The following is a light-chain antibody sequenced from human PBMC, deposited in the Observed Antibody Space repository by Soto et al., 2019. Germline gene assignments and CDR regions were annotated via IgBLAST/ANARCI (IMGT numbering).Light chain of an antibody. CDR1: SSDVGGYNY. CDR3: SSYTSSSTAV. CDR2: DVS. J-gene: IGLJ2*01. V-gene: IGLV2-14*01. Sequence: ALTQPASVSGSPGQSITISCTGTSSDVGGYNYVSWYQQHPGKAPKLMIYDVSNRPSGVSNRFSGSKSGNTASLTISGLQAEDEADYYCSSYTSSSTAVFGGGTKLTVL.